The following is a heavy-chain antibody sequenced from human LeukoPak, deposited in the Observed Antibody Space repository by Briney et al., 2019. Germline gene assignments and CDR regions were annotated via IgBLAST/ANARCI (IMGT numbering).Heavy chain of an antibody. CDR1: GGTFSSYA. V-gene: IGHV1-69*05. D-gene: IGHD5-12*01. Sequence: SVKVSCKASGGTFSSYAISWVRQAPGQGLEWMGGIIPIFGTANYAQKFQGRVTITTDESTSTAYMELSSLRSEDTAVYYCARVGWLRQNFDYWGQGTLVTVSS. CDR3: ARVGWLRQNFDY. J-gene: IGHJ4*02. CDR2: IIPIFGTA.